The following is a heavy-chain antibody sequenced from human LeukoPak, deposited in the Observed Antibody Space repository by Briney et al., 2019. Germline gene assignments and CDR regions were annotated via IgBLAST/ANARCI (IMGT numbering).Heavy chain of an antibody. J-gene: IGHJ4*02. CDR2: INSDGSST. V-gene: IGHV3-74*01. Sequence: GGSLTLTCAVSGFTFSSNRRYWVCQAPGKGLVWVSRINSDGSSTTYADSVKGRFTISRENAKNTLYLQMNSLRAEDTAVYYWARVLFGGSGKCGGQGTLVTVSS. CDR1: GFTFSSNR. D-gene: IGHD3-10*02. CDR3: ARVLFGGSGKC.